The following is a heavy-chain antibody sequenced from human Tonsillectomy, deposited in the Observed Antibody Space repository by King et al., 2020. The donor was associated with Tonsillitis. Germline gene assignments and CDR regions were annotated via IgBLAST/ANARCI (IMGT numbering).Heavy chain of an antibody. J-gene: IGHJ4*02. CDR2: ISGSGGST. Sequence: VQLVESGGGLVQPGGSLRLSCAASGFTFSSYAMSWVRQAPGKGLEWVSGISGSGGSTYYADSVKGRFTISRDNSQNTLYLQMNSLRAEDTAVYYCASGKGYCSSTSCYTSIDYWGQGTLVTVSS. CDR1: GFTFSSYA. V-gene: IGHV3-23*04. D-gene: IGHD2-2*02. CDR3: ASGKGYCSSTSCYTSIDY.